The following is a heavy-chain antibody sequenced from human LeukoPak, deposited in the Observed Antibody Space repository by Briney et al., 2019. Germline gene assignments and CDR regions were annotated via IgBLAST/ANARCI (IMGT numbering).Heavy chain of an antibody. D-gene: IGHD5-18*01. Sequence: GGSLRLSCAASGFTFSSYWMHWVRQGPGKGLVWVSRINSDGSSTNYADSVRGRFTISRDNAENTLYLQMNSLRAEDTAVYYCARGQVWFNYYYYGMDVWGQGTTVTVSS. CDR1: GFTFSSYW. J-gene: IGHJ6*02. CDR2: INSDGSST. CDR3: ARGQVWFNYYYYGMDV. V-gene: IGHV3-74*01.